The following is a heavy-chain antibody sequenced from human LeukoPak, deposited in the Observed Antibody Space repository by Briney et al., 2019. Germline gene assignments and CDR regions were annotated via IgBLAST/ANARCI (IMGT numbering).Heavy chain of an antibody. V-gene: IGHV3-21*01. CDR1: GFNLSSYS. CDR2: ISSSSNYI. D-gene: IGHD5-24*01. CDR3: ARDGRGFKIPEDY. J-gene: IGHJ4*02. Sequence: GGSLRLSCAASGFNLSSYSMDWVRQPPGKGLQWVSSISSSSNYIYYADSVKGRFTISRDNAKNSLYLQMNSLRVEDTAVYYCARDGRGFKIPEDYWGQGTLVTVAS.